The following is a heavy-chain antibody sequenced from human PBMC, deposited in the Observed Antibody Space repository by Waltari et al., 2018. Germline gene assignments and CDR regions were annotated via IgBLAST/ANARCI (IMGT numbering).Heavy chain of an antibody. D-gene: IGHD2-2*01. CDR2: IITSTGNP. J-gene: IGHJ5*02. CDR3: TREVVPAATIVVNWFDP. Sequence: QVQLVQSGSELKKPGASVKISCKASGYIFTSYAINWVRQAPGQGLELMGWIITSTGNPTYAQGFTGRFGFSLDTSVSTAYREINNLKAEDTAVYYCTREVVPAATIVVNWFDPWGQGTLVTVSS. CDR1: GYIFTSYA. V-gene: IGHV7-4-1*02.